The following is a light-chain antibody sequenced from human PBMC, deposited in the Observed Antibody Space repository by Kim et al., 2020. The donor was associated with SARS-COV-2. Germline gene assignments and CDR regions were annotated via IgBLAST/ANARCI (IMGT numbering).Light chain of an antibody. CDR3: QAWDSSTFYV. J-gene: IGLJ1*01. V-gene: IGLV3-1*01. Sequence: SPGQTASITCSGDKLGDKYACWYQQKPGQPPVLVIYQGNKRPSGIPERFSGSNSGNTATLTISGTQAMDEADYYCQAWDSSTFYVFGTGTKVTVL. CDR2: QGN. CDR1: KLGDKY.